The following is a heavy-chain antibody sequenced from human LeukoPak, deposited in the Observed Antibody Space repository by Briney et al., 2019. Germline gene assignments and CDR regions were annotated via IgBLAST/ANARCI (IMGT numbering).Heavy chain of an antibody. D-gene: IGHD2-2*01. CDR1: GYNFDRYG. V-gene: IGHV1-18*04. Sequence: ASVKVSCKGSGYNFDRYGVSWVRQAPGQGLEWMGWISTYNGNTIYAQKSEGRVTVTTDTSTNTVYMDLRSLRSDDTAVYYCARDLGHCRNIICSSSAYWGQGTLVTVSS. J-gene: IGHJ4*02. CDR2: ISTYNGNT. CDR3: ARDLGHCRNIICSSSAY.